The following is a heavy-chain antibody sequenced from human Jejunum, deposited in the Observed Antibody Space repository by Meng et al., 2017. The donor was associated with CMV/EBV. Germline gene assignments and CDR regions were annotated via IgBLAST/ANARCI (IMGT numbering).Heavy chain of an antibody. V-gene: IGHV4-39*07. D-gene: IGHD3-10*01. CDR1: GGSISSRSYY. J-gene: IGHJ1*01. Sequence: LPLQESGPGLVKPSETLSLTCTVSGGSISSRSYYWGWIRQPPGKGLEWIGSIYYSGSTYYNPSLKSRVTISVDTSKNQFFLKLSSVTAADTAVYHCLRGSGGSVWGQGTLVTVSS. CDR2: IYYSGST. CDR3: LRGSGGSV.